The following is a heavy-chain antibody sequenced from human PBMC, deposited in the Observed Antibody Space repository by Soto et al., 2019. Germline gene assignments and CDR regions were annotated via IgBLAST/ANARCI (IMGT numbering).Heavy chain of an antibody. Sequence: QVQLVQSGAEVKKPGASVKVSCKGLGYNFIKYGINWVRQAPGQGLEWMGWISPYSGYTNSAQKFQGRLTLTTDTAATTAYMELRSLRSADTALYYCTREAIVVIPAAQPSHFDSWGQGTLVTFSS. CDR1: GYNFIKYG. J-gene: IGHJ4*02. D-gene: IGHD2-2*01. CDR3: TREAIVVIPAAQPSHFDS. CDR2: ISPYSGYT. V-gene: IGHV1-18*01.